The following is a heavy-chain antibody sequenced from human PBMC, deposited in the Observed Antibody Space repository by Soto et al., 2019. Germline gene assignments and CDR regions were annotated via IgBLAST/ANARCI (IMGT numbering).Heavy chain of an antibody. J-gene: IGHJ6*02. CDR2: MNPNSGNT. CDR3: ARAEYSSSSRRYYYYYGMDV. V-gene: IGHV1-8*01. D-gene: IGHD6-6*01. Sequence: QVQLVQSGAEVKKPGASVKVSCKASGYTFTSYDINWVRQATGQGLEWMGWMNPNSGNTGYAQKFQGRVTMTRNTSISTAYRKLSTLRSEDTAVYYCARAEYSSSSRRYYYYYGMDVWGQGTTVTVSS. CDR1: GYTFTSYD.